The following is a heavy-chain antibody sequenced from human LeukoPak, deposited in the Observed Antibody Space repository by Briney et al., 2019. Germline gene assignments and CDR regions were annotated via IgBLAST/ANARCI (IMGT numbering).Heavy chain of an antibody. J-gene: IGHJ3*01. Sequence: EASETLSLTCAVYGGSFSGYYWSWIRQPPGKGLEWIGEINHSGSTNCNPSLKSRVTISLDTSKNQFSLKLSSVTAADTAVYYCARHDGSSWYYAFDVWGQGTMVTVSS. CDR2: INHSGST. CDR1: GGSFSGYY. V-gene: IGHV4-34*01. CDR3: ARHDGSSWYYAFDV. D-gene: IGHD6-13*01.